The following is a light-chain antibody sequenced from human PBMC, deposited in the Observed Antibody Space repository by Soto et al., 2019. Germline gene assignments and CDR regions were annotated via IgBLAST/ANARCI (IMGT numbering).Light chain of an antibody. CDR3: QQYTCYYMS. Sequence: ISLTTSSLSGSLGDSVISTCRASQSISSWLAWYQQKPGKAPKLLIYDASSLESGVPSRFSGGGSWTEFTLTIISLQRDDFATYYRQQYTCYYMSFGGGTKVDI. CDR2: DAS. CDR1: QSISSW. J-gene: IGKJ4*01. V-gene: IGKV1-5*01.